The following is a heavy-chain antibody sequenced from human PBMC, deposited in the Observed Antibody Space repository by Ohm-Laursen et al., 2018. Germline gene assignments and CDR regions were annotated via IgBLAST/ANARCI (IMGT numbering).Heavy chain of an antibody. Sequence: SLRLSCTASGFTFGDYAMSWFRQAPGKGLEWVGFIRSKAYGGTTEYAASVKGRFTISRDDSKSIAYLQMNSLKTEDTAVYYCTRVNGDYDWYFDLWGRGTLVTVSS. D-gene: IGHD4-17*01. J-gene: IGHJ2*01. CDR2: IRSKAYGGTT. CDR3: TRVNGDYDWYFDL. V-gene: IGHV3-49*03. CDR1: GFTFGDYA.